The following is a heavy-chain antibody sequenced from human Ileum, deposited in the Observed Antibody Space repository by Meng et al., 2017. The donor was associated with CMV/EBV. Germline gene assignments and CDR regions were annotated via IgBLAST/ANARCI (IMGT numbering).Heavy chain of an antibody. CDR3: VGVGAP. V-gene: IGHV3-66*01. CDR1: GFIVGHTY. D-gene: IGHD1-26*01. CDR2: IYASGSS. Sequence: HRVAYWGGLFPPGGFLRFFCEASGFIVGHTYMTWVRRAPGKGMEWGSVIYASGSSFYADSVKGRFTISRENSENTLFLQMSSLRVEDTAVYYCVGVGAPGGQGTLVTVSS. J-gene: IGHJ4*02.